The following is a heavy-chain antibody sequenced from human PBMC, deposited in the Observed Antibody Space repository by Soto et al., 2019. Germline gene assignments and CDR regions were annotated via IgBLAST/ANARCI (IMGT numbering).Heavy chain of an antibody. V-gene: IGHV4-4*02. Sequence: SETLSLTCAVSGGSISSSNWWSWVRQPPGKGLEWIGEIYHSGSTNYNPSLKSRVTISVDKSKNQFSLKLSSVTAADTAVYYCARVNIVATTFDYWGQGTLVTVYS. CDR1: GGSISSSNW. CDR3: ARVNIVATTFDY. J-gene: IGHJ4*02. D-gene: IGHD5-12*01. CDR2: IYHSGST.